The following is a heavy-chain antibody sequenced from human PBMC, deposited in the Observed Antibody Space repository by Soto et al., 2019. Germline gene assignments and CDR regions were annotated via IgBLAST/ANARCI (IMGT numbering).Heavy chain of an antibody. D-gene: IGHD6-13*01. V-gene: IGHV4-59*08. Sequence: QVQLQESGPGLVKPSETLSLTCTVSGGSISSYYWSWIRQPPGKGLEWIGYIYYSGSTNYNPSLKSPVTISVDTSKTPSSLKLSSVTAADTAVYYCARRYSSSFDYWGQGTLVIVSS. CDR2: IYYSGST. CDR3: ARRYSSSFDY. J-gene: IGHJ4*02. CDR1: GGSISSYY.